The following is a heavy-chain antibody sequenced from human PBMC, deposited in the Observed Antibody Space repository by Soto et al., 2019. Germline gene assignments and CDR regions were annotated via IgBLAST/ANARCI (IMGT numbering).Heavy chain of an antibody. Sequence: EVQLLESGGGLVQPGGSLRLSCAASGFTFSSYAMRWVRQAPGKGLEWVSAISGSGGSTYYADSVKGRFTISRDNSTNMLYLQVNSLRAEDTAVYDCARRGSGSYYAYWGQGTLVTVSS. CDR2: ISGSGGST. CDR1: GFTFSSYA. CDR3: ARRGSGSYYAY. J-gene: IGHJ4*02. V-gene: IGHV3-23*01. D-gene: IGHD1-26*01.